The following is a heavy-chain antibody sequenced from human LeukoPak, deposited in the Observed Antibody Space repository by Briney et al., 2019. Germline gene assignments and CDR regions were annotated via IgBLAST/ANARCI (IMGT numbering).Heavy chain of an antibody. V-gene: IGHV4-61*02. CDR1: GGSISSGSYY. CDR3: ARDRRGGSSGHFDY. Sequence: SETLSLTCTVSGGSISSGSYYWSWIRQPAGKGLEWIGRIYTSGSTNYNPSLKSRVTISVDTSKNQFSLKLSSVTAADTAVYYCARDRRGGSSGHFDYWSQGTLVTVSS. J-gene: IGHJ4*02. CDR2: IYTSGST. D-gene: IGHD6-19*01.